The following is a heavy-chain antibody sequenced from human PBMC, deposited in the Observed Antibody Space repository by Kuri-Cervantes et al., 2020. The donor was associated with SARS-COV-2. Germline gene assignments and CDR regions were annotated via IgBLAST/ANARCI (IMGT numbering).Heavy chain of an antibody. D-gene: IGHD3-10*01. CDR1: GGSISSSSYY. CDR3: ARDRNFPYMVRGGSGAFDI. J-gene: IGHJ3*02. V-gene: IGHV4-39*07. Sequence: SETLSLTCTVSGGSISSSSYYWGWIRQPPGKGLKWIGSIYYSGSTYYNPSLKSRVTMSVDTSKNQFSLKLSSVTAADTAVYYCARDRNFPYMVRGGSGAFDIWGRGTMVTVSS. CDR2: IYYSGST.